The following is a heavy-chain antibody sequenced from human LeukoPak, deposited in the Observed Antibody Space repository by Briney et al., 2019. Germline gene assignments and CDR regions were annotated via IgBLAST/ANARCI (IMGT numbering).Heavy chain of an antibody. V-gene: IGHV3-53*01. CDR3: ARGGSSGNYFYVGLDV. J-gene: IGHJ6*02. CDR2: IHSDGNT. Sequence: GGSLRLSCAASGFTVSSYSMNWVRQAPGKGLEWVSIIHSDGNTYYADSVKGRFTISRDNSKNTVYLQINSLRAEDTAVYYCARGGSSGNYFYVGLDVWGQGTTVTVSS. CDR1: GFTVSSYS. D-gene: IGHD1-26*01.